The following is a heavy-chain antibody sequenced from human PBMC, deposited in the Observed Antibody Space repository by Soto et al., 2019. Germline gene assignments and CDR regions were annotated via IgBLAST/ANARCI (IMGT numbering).Heavy chain of an antibody. V-gene: IGHV3-23*01. Sequence: EVQVLESGGGLVQPGGSLRLSCEGSGFTVSSHAMTCIRQAPGKGPEWVSTVTADGGTYYADSVKGRFAMSRDTSENTLHLQMNSLGAEDTAAYYCAPHVSCSGGSCQYDAFAIRGQGTMVTVSS. J-gene: IGHJ3*02. CDR3: APHVSCSGGSCQYDAFAI. D-gene: IGHD2-15*01. CDR2: VTADGGT. CDR1: GFTVSSHA.